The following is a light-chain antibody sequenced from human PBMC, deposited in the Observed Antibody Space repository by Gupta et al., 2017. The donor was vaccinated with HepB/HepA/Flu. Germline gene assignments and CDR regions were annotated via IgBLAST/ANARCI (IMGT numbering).Light chain of an antibody. CDR1: SSDVGGYNY. J-gene: IGLJ2*01. Sequence: QAPLTQPAFAPGSPAQSLTISCTGTSSDVGGYNYVSWYQQHPGKAPKLMIYDVSNRPSGVSNRFSGSKSGNTASLTISGLQAEDEADYYCSSYTSSSTLVFGGGTKLTVL. CDR2: DVS. V-gene: IGLV2-14*03. CDR3: SSYTSSSTLV.